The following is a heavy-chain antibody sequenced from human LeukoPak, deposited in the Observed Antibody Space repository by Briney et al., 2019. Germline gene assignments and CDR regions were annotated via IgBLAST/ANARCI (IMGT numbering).Heavy chain of an antibody. CDR2: ISWNSGSI. CDR3: VKSFYASPPAGMDV. Sequence: GGSLRLSCAASGFTFDDYAMHWVRQAPGKGLEWVSGISWNSGSIGYADSVKGRFTTSRDNAKSSLYLQMNSLRVEDTALYYCVKSFYASPPAGMDVWGQGTTVTVSS. J-gene: IGHJ6*02. V-gene: IGHV3-9*01. CDR1: GFTFDDYA. D-gene: IGHD2-2*01.